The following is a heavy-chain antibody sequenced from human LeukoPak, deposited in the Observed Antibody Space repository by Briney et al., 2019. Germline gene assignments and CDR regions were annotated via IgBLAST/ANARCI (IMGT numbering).Heavy chain of an antibody. CDR1: GGSISSSNW. CDR3: ARATTSTTVTTTVGDWYFDL. J-gene: IGHJ2*01. CDR2: IYHSGST. V-gene: IGHV4-4*02. D-gene: IGHD4-17*01. Sequence: SETLSLTCAVSGGSISSSNWWSWVRPPPGKGLEWIGEIYHSGSTNYNPSLKSRVTISVDKSKNQFSLKLSSVTAADTAVYYCARATTSTTVTTTVGDWYFDLWGRGTLVTVSS.